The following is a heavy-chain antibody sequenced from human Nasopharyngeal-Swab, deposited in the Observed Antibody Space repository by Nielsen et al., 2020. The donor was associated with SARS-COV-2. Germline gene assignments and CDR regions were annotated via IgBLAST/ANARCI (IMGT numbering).Heavy chain of an antibody. CDR3: ARDLNPNSSGWLPYYYYGMDV. V-gene: IGHV4-39*07. CDR2: IYYSGST. J-gene: IGHJ6*02. Sequence: PGKGLEWIGSIYYSGSTNYNPSLKSRVTISVDTSKNQFSLKLSSVTAADTAVYYCARDLNPNSSGWLPYYYYGMDVWGQGTTVTVSS. D-gene: IGHD6-19*01.